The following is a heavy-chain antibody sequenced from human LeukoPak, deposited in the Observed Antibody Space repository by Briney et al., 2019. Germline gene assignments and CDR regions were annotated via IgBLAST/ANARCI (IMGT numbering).Heavy chain of an antibody. CDR1: GFTFSSYS. CDR2: ISSSSSYI. CDR3: ARARFPFRMGARDAFDI. D-gene: IGHD1-26*01. V-gene: IGHV3-21*01. Sequence: GGSLRLSCAASGFTFSSYSMNWVRQAPGKGLEWVSSISSSSSYIYYADSVKGRFTISRDNAKNSLYLQMNSLRAEDTAVYYCARARFPFRMGARDAFDIWGQGTMVTVSS. J-gene: IGHJ3*02.